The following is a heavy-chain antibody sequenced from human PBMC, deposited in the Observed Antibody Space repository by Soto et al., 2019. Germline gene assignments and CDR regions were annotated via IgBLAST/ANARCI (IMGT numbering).Heavy chain of an antibody. V-gene: IGHV3-11*01. CDR1: GFTFSDYY. Sequence: GGSLRLSCAASGFTFSDYYMSWIRQAPGKRLEWVSYISSSGSTIYYADSVKGRFTISRDNAKNSLYLQMNSLRAEDTAVYYCARANVDYSIHYYYYYYMDVWGKGTTVTVSS. CDR3: ARANVDYSIHYYYYYYMDV. CDR2: ISSSGSTI. J-gene: IGHJ6*03. D-gene: IGHD4-4*01.